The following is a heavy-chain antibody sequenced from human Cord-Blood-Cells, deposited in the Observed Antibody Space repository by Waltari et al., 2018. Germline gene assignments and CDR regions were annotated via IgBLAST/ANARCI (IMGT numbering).Heavy chain of an antibody. Sequence: EVQLVESGGGLVQPGGSLELSCAASGFTFSGSAMHWVRQASGKGLGWFCRIRSKANSYATAYAASVKGRFTISRDDSKNTAYLQMNSLKTEDTAVYYCTRRGGSYLDYWGQGTLVTVSS. CDR1: GFTFSGSA. V-gene: IGHV3-73*02. CDR2: IRSKANSYAT. CDR3: TRRGGSYLDY. D-gene: IGHD1-26*01. J-gene: IGHJ4*02.